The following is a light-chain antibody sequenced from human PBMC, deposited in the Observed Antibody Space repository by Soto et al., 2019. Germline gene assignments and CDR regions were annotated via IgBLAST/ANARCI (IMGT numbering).Light chain of an antibody. J-gene: IGKJ4*01. V-gene: IGKV3-11*01. Sequence: PGGRATLSCRASQSASTYLGWYQHKPGQAHRLLTYDASSRATGTPARFSGSGSGTDFTLTISSLEPEDFAVYYCQQPSLTFGGGTKVEIK. CDR3: QQPSLT. CDR2: DAS. CDR1: QSASTY.